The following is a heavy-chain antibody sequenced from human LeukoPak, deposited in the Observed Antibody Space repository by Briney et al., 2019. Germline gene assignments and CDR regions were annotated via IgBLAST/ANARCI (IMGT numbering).Heavy chain of an antibody. CDR1: GGSVSSGSYY. J-gene: IGHJ4*02. V-gene: IGHV4-61*01. CDR3: ARGLRNYYDSSGYYGY. CDR2: IYYSGST. D-gene: IGHD3-22*01. Sequence: PSETLSLTCTVSGGSVSSGSYYWSWIRQPPGQGLEWIGYIYYSGSTNYNPSLKSRVTISVDTSKNQFSLKLSSVTAADTAVYYCARGLRNYYDSSGYYGYWGQGTLVTVSS.